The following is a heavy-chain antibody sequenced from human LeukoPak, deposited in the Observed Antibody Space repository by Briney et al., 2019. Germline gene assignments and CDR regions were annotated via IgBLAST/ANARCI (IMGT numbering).Heavy chain of an antibody. J-gene: IGHJ4*02. CDR1: GGSISSYY. CDR3: ARHGGGGYYDSWSGYREYYFDY. V-gene: IGHV4-59*08. CDR2: IYYSGST. Sequence: SETLSLTCTVSGGSISSYYWSWIRQPPGKGLEWIGYIYYSGSTNYNPSLKSRVTISVDTSKNQFSLKLSSVTAADTAVYYCARHGGGGYYDSWSGYREYYFDYWGQGTLVTVSS. D-gene: IGHD3-3*01.